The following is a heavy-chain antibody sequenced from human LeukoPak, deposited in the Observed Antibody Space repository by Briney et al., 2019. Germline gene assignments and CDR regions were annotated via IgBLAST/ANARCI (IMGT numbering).Heavy chain of an antibody. Sequence: GGSLRLSCAASGFTFSSYSMNWVRQAPWKGLEWVSSISSSSSYIYYADSVKGRFTISRDNAKNSLYLQMNSLRAEDTAVYYCARDYAGITIFGVVSVIWGQGTMVTVSS. D-gene: IGHD3-3*01. CDR3: ARDYAGITIFGVVSVI. J-gene: IGHJ3*02. V-gene: IGHV3-21*01. CDR1: GFTFSSYS. CDR2: ISSSSSYI.